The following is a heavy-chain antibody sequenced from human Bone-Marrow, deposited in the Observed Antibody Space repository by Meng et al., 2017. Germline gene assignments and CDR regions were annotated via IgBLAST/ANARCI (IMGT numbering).Heavy chain of an antibody. Sequence: QVQSEGGGAELVRPSGTLSLSCVFSCSSFSVNYCSGTPGPRGKGLEWIGNINRSGNTNDNPSLESRTTISVDTSQNNLSLKLSSVAAADSAVYYCARGPATMAHDFDYWGQGTLVTVSS. CDR3: ARGPATMAHDFDY. J-gene: IGHJ4*02. CDR1: CSSFSVNY. D-gene: IGHD5-24*01. V-gene: IGHV4-34*04. CDR2: INRSGNT.